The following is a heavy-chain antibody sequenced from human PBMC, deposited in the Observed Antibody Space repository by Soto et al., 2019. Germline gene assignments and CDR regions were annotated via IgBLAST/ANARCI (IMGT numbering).Heavy chain of an antibody. Sequence: QVQLVQSGAEVKKPGSSVKVSCKASGGTFSSYAISWVRQAPGQGLEWMGGIIPIFGTANYAQKFQGRVTITADESTSTAYMELSSLRSEDTAVYYCAVAQLLDDSSGYPSHYYYGMDVWGQGTTVTVSS. J-gene: IGHJ6*02. CDR1: GGTFSSYA. V-gene: IGHV1-69*12. CDR2: IIPIFGTA. CDR3: AVAQLLDDSSGYPSHYYYGMDV. D-gene: IGHD3-22*01.